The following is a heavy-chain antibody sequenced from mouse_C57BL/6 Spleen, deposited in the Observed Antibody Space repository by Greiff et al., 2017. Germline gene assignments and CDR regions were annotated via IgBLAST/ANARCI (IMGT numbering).Heavy chain of an antibody. J-gene: IGHJ3*01. CDR1: GYTFTSYW. CDR3: ARYDSGFAY. Sequence: QVQLQQPGAELVKPGASVKMSCKASGYTFTSYWITWVKQRPGQGLEWIGDIYPGSGSTNYNEKFKSKATLTVDISSSTAYMQHSSLTSEDSAVYYCARYDSGFAYWGQGTLVTVSA. CDR2: IYPGSGST. V-gene: IGHV1-55*01. D-gene: IGHD2-4*01.